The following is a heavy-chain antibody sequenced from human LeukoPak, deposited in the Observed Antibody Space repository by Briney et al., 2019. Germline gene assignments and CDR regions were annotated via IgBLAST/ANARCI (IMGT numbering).Heavy chain of an antibody. CDR2: ISGSGGST. D-gene: IGHD4-23*01. J-gene: IGHJ4*02. Sequence: GGSLRLSCAASGFTFSSHGMSWVRQAPGKGLEWVSAISGSGGSTYYADSVKGRFTISRDNSKNTLYLQMNSLRAEDTAVYYCARAEGYGGELDSWGQGTLVTVSS. CDR1: GFTFSSHG. CDR3: ARAEGYGGELDS. V-gene: IGHV3-23*01.